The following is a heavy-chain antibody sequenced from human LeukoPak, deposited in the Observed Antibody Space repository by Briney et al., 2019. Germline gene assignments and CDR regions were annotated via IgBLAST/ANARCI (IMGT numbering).Heavy chain of an antibody. CDR1: GFTFSSYG. CDR2: TSYDGSNK. CDR3: ARDMGHILEATTIHYHGMDV. J-gene: IGHJ6*02. V-gene: IGHV3-30*03. Sequence: GRSLRLSCAASGFTFSSYGMHWVRQAPGKGLEWVAVTSYDGSNKYYADSVKGRFTISRDNSKNTLYLQMNSLRAEDTAVYYCARDMGHILEATTIHYHGMDVWGQGTTVTVSS. D-gene: IGHD1-26*01.